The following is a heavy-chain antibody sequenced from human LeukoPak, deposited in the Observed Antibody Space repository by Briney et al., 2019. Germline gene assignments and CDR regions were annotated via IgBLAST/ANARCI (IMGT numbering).Heavy chain of an antibody. Sequence: GGSLRLSCAASGFTFSSYAMHWVRQAPGKGLEWVAVISYDGSNKYYADSVKGRFTISRDNSKNTLYLQMNSLRAEDTAVYYCARLCGGSCYSGGDYWGQGTLVTVSS. CDR2: ISYDGSNK. CDR3: ARLCGGSCYSGGDY. D-gene: IGHD2-15*01. J-gene: IGHJ4*02. CDR1: GFTFSSYA. V-gene: IGHV3-30*01.